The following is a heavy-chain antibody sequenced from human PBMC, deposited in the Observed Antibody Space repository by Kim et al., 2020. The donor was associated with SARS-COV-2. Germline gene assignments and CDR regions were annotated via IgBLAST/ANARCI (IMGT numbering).Heavy chain of an antibody. V-gene: IGHV4-39*07. CDR3: ARVLYDYGDYRDWFDP. D-gene: IGHD4-17*01. Sequence: SLKSRVTISVDTSKNQFSLKLSSVTAADTAVYYCARVLYDYGDYRDWFDPWGQGTLVTVSS. J-gene: IGHJ5*02.